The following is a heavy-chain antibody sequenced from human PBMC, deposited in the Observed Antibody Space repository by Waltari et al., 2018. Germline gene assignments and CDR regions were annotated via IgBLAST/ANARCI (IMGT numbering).Heavy chain of an antibody. D-gene: IGHD3-10*01. V-gene: IGHV3-15*01. CDR1: GFTFTKAW. CDR2: IKREGDGGTR. CDR3: ATDYGDFLGV. Sequence: EVQVVESGGGLVKPGGSLRLSCVVSGFTFTKAWMSWVRQAPGKGLGWVGRIKREGDGGTRDYSAPLKGRISLSRDDSKNTVYLQMNTLKPEDTAVYFCATDYGDFLGVWGTGTTVTVFS. J-gene: IGHJ6*04.